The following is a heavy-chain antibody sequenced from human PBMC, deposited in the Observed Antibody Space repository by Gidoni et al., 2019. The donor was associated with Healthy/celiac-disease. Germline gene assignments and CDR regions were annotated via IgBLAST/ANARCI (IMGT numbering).Heavy chain of an antibody. J-gene: IGHJ4*02. V-gene: IGHV3-21*01. D-gene: IGHD2-15*01. CDR2: ISSSSSYI. CDR1: GFTFSSYS. CDR3: ARRDCSGGSCYSWAIDY. Sequence: EVQLVESGGGLVKPGGSLRLSCAASGFTFSSYSMNWVRQAPGQGLEWFSSISSSSSYIYYADSVKGRFTISRDNAKNSLYLQMNSLRAEDTAVYYCARRDCSGGSCYSWAIDYWGQGTLVTVSS.